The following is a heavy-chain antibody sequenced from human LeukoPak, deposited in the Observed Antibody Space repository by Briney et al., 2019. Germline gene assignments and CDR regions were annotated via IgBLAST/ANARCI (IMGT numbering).Heavy chain of an antibody. J-gene: IGHJ4*02. Sequence: SGGSLRLSCAASGFTVSSNYMSWVRQAPGKGLEWVSVIYSGGSTHYADSVKGRFTISRDNSKNTLYLQMNSLRAEDTAVYYCARGFYDSSGFRPYFDYWGQGTLVTVSS. CDR2: IYSGGST. CDR3: ARGFYDSSGFRPYFDY. CDR1: GFTVSSNY. V-gene: IGHV3-53*01. D-gene: IGHD3-22*01.